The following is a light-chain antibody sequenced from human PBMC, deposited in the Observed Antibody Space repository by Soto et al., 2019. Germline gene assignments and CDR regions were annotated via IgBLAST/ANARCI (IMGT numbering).Light chain of an antibody. CDR1: SSDVGGYNY. J-gene: IGLJ2*01. CDR3: CSYAGSYTLV. CDR2: DVS. V-gene: IGLV2-11*01. Sequence: QSVLTQPRSVSGSPGHSVTISCTGTSSDVGGYNYVSWYQQHPGKAPKLMIYDVSKRPSGVPDRFSGSKSGNTASLTISGLQAEDEADYYCCSYAGSYTLVFGGGTKLTVL.